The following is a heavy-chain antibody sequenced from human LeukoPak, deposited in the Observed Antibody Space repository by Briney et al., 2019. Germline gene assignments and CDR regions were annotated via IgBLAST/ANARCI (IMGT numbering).Heavy chain of an antibody. Sequence: SETLSLTCTVSGGSISSYYWSWIRQPPGKGLEWIGYIYYSGSTNYNPSLKSRVTISVDTSKNQFSLKLSSVTAADTAVYYCARGYSSSSWFDPWGQGTLVTVPS. V-gene: IGHV4-59*01. J-gene: IGHJ5*02. CDR1: GGSISSYY. CDR3: ARGYSSSSWFDP. CDR2: IYYSGST. D-gene: IGHD6-6*01.